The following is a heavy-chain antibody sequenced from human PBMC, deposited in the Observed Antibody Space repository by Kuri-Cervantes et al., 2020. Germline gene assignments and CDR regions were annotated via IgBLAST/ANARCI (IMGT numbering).Heavy chain of an antibody. J-gene: IGHJ3*02. D-gene: IGHD2/OR15-2a*01. CDR3: ARDFVPDAFDI. V-gene: IGHV2-5*08. CDR1: GGSISTY. CDR2: IYWDDDK. Sequence: LRLSCTVSGGSISTYFWSWIRQPPGKALEWLALIYWDDDKRYSPSLKSRLTITKDTSKNQVVLTMTNMDPVDTATYYCARDFVPDAFDIWGQGTMVTVSS.